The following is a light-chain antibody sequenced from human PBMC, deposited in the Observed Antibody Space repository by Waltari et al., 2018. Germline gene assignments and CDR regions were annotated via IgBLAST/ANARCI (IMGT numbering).Light chain of an antibody. CDR3: QQVNSFPRT. CDR1: QDISSR. V-gene: IGKV1-12*01. Sequence: DIQMTQSPSSVSASVGDRVTLTCRASQDISSRLAWYQQKPGKAPKLPIFDASSLHSGVPSRFSGRGSGTDFTLTIRSLQPEDFATYYCQQVNSFPRTFGQGTKVEVK. J-gene: IGKJ1*01. CDR2: DAS.